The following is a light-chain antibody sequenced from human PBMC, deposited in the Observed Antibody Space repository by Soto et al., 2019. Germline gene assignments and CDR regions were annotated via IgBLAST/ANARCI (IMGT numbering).Light chain of an antibody. V-gene: IGKV3-15*01. CDR2: GAS. CDR1: QNIGSN. CDR3: QQYNNWPPYT. J-gene: IGKJ2*01. Sequence: EVVMTQSPATLSASPGERVILSCRASQNIGSNLAWYQQRPGQAPRLLMYGASTRATETPARFSGSGSATDFTLTISSVQSEDFAVYYCQQYNNWPPYTFGQGTKLEIK.